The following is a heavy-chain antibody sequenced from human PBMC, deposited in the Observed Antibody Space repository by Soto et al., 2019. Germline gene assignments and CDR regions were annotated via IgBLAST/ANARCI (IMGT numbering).Heavy chain of an antibody. V-gene: IGHV1-58*01. CDR3: AADPYYYNSSNYYSSDH. J-gene: IGHJ4*02. D-gene: IGHD3-22*01. CDR1: GFTLSSSD. CDR2: IVAGSGNT. Sequence: ASVKVSCKTSGFTLSSSDVQWVRQARGQRLEWIGWIVAGSGNTHYAQRFQERVTLTRDMSTSTAYLELSSLRSEDTAVYYCAADPYYYNSSNYYSSDHWGQGTLVTVSS.